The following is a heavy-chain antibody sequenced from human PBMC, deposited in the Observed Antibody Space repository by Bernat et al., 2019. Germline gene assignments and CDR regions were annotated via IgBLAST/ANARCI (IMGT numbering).Heavy chain of an antibody. CDR3: AKPRGDDFWSGSTEIDY. CDR2: ISGSGDST. CDR1: GFTFSSYA. Sequence: EVQLLGSGGGLVQPGGSLRLSCAASGFTFSSYAMSWVRQAPGKGLEWVSTISGSGDSTYNADSVKGRFTISKDNSKNTLYLEMNSLRVEDTAVYYCAKPRGDDFWSGSTEIDYWGQGTLVTVSS. V-gene: IGHV3-23*01. J-gene: IGHJ4*02. D-gene: IGHD3-3*01.